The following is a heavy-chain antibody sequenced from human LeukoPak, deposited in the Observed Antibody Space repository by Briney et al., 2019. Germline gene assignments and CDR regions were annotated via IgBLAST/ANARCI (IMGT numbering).Heavy chain of an antibody. CDR1: GYTFTGYY. Sequence: ASVKVSRKASGYTFTGYYMHWVRQAPGQGLEWMGWINPNSGGTNYAQKFQGRVTMTRDTSISTAYMELSRLRSDDTAVYYCAKEYGSGSYYNGGVAFDIWGQGTMVAVSS. CDR2: INPNSGGT. D-gene: IGHD3-10*01. J-gene: IGHJ3*02. V-gene: IGHV1-2*02. CDR3: AKEYGSGSYYNGGVAFDI.